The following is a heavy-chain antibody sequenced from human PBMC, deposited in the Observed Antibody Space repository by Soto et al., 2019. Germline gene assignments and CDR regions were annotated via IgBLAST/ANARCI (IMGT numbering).Heavy chain of an antibody. D-gene: IGHD2-15*01. CDR3: ARAKRGGGSWLDY. Sequence: ASVKVSCKVSGYTLTELSMHWVRQAPGQGLEWMGWISAYNGNTNYAQKLQGRVTMTTDTSTSTAYMELRSLRSDDTAVYYCARAKRGGGSWLDYWGQGTLVTVSS. J-gene: IGHJ4*02. CDR2: ISAYNGNT. V-gene: IGHV1-18*01. CDR1: GYTLTELS.